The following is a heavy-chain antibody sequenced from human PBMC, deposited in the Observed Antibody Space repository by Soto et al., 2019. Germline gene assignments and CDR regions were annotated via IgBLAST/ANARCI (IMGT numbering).Heavy chain of an antibody. J-gene: IGHJ6*02. CDR2: IIPIFGTA. Sequence: ASVKVSCKASGGTFSSYAISWVRQAPGQGLEWMGGIIPIFGTANYAQKFQGRVTITADESTSTAYMELSSLRSEDTAVYYCARDTRVNWNYQPYYYGMDVWGQGTTVTVSS. V-gene: IGHV1-69*13. CDR3: ARDTRVNWNYQPYYYGMDV. D-gene: IGHD1-7*01. CDR1: GGTFSSYA.